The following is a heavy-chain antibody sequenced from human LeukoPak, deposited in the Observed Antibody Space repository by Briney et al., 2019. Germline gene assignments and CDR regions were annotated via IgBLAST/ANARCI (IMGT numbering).Heavy chain of an antibody. CDR1: GFTFSSYE. Sequence: PGGSLRLSCAASGFTFSSYEMNWVRQAPGKGLEWVSYISSSGSSIVYADSVKGRFTISRDNAKNSLYLQMNSLRAEDTAVYYCARTYYDILTGYNPYFDYWGQGILVTVSS. CDR3: ARTYYDILTGYNPYFDY. CDR2: ISSSGSSI. J-gene: IGHJ4*01. D-gene: IGHD3-9*01. V-gene: IGHV3-48*03.